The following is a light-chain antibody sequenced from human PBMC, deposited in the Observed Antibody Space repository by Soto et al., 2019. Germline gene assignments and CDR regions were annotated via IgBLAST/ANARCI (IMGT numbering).Light chain of an antibody. J-gene: IGKJ2*01. CDR1: QSISSY. CDR2: AAS. Sequence: DIQMTQSPSSLSASVRDRVTITCRTSQSISSYLNWYQQKPGKAPKRLIYAASTLQSGVPSRFSGSGSGTDFTLTISSLQPEDFATYYCQQNYGFPQTFGQGTKLEIK. CDR3: QQNYGFPQT. V-gene: IGKV1-39*01.